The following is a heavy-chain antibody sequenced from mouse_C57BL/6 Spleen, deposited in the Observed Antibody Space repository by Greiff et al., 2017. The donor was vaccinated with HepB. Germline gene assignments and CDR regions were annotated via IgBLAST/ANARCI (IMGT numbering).Heavy chain of an antibody. Sequence: VQLQQPGAELVRPGTSVKLSCKASGYTFTSYWMHWVKQRPGQGLEWIGVIDPSDSYTNYNQKFKGKATLTVDTSSSTAYMQLSSLTSEDSAVYYCAREGYGSSYRAWFAYWGQGTLVTVSA. V-gene: IGHV1-59*01. J-gene: IGHJ3*01. D-gene: IGHD1-1*01. CDR2: IDPSDSYT. CDR1: GYTFTSYW. CDR3: AREGYGSSYRAWFAY.